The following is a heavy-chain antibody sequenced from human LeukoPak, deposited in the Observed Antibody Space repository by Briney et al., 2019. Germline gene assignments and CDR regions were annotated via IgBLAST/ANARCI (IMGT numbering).Heavy chain of an antibody. J-gene: IGHJ4*02. D-gene: IGHD2-21*01. CDR2: ISWNSGSI. CDR3: AKDARILWTYYFDY. V-gene: IGHV3-9*01. Sequence: GGSLRLSCAASGFIFSSYWLHWVRQAPGKGLEWVSGISWNSGSIGYADSVKGRFTISRDNAKNSLYLQMNSLRAEDTALYYCAKDARILWTYYFDYWGQGTLVTVSS. CDR1: GFIFSSYW.